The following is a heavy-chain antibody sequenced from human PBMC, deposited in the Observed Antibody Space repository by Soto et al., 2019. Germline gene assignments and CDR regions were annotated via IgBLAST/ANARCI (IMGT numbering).Heavy chain of an antibody. J-gene: IGHJ4*02. V-gene: IGHV1-69*13. D-gene: IGHD5-12*01. CDR3: ARESGDGYNYDYFDY. CDR2: IIPIFGTA. CDR1: GGTFSSYA. Sequence: SVKVSCKASGGTFSSYAISWVRQAPGQGLEWMGGIIPIFGTANYAQKFQGRVAITADESTSTAYMELSSLRSEDTAVYYCARESGDGYNYDYFDYWGQGTLVTVSS.